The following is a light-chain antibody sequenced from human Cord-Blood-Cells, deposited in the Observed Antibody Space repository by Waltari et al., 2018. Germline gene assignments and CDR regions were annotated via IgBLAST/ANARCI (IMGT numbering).Light chain of an antibody. CDR2: DVS. J-gene: IGLJ1*01. V-gene: IGLV2-11*01. CDR3: CSYAGSYTLYV. Sequence: QSALTQPRSVSGSPGQSVTISCTGTSSDVGGYNYVSWYQQHPGKAPKLMIDDVSKRPSWVPYRFSGSKSGNTASLTISGLQAEDEADYYCCSYAGSYTLYVFGTGTKVIVL. CDR1: SSDVGGYNY.